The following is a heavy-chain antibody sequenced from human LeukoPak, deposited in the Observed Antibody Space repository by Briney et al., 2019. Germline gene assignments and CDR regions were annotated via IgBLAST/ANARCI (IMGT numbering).Heavy chain of an antibody. CDR1: GDSISTYY. Sequence: SSETLSLTCTVSGDSISTYYWSRVRQPPGKGLEWIGYIYYGGNTNYNPSLKSRVTISVDTSKNQFSLKLSSVTAVDTAVYYCARDNDISRGFYYAMDVWGQGTTVIVSS. V-gene: IGHV4-59*01. CDR3: ARDNDISRGFYYAMDV. CDR2: IYYGGNT. J-gene: IGHJ6*02. D-gene: IGHD3-9*01.